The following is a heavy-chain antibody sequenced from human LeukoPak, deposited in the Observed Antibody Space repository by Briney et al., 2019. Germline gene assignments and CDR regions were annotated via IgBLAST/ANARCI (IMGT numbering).Heavy chain of an antibody. CDR2: IRYDGSNN. CDR1: GFTFSRHG. V-gene: IGHV3-30*02. D-gene: IGHD3-10*01. J-gene: IGHJ4*02. Sequence: GGSLRLSCAASGFTFSRHGMHWVRQAPGKGLAWVAFIRYDGSNNYYADSVKGRFTISRDNSKNTLYLQMDTLRAEDTAVYYCARKGSATYYLDYWVQGTLVTVSS. CDR3: ARKGSATYYLDY.